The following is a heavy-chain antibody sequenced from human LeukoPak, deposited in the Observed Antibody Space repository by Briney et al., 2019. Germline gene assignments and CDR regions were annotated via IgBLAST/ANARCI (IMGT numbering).Heavy chain of an antibody. CDR1: GSSFTNNW. D-gene: IGHD2-21*01. V-gene: IGHV5-10-1*01. CDR2: IDPSDSYT. Sequence: GESLKISCKGSGSSFTNNWISWVRQMPGKGLEWMGRIDPSDSYTNYSPSFQGHVTMSADKSITTAYLQWTSLKASDTAMYYCARLGVDLPGDYWGQGTLVTVSS. J-gene: IGHJ4*02. CDR3: ARLGVDLPGDY.